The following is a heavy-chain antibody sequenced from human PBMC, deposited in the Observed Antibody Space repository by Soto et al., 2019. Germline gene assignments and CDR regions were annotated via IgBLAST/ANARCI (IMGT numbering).Heavy chain of an antibody. CDR1: GGSMSSSYY. CDR3: ARFNWYFDL. Sequence: SETLSLTCTVSGGSMSSSYYWTWIRQSPGKGLEWIGYIYYTGSTNYNPSLQGRVTISLDTSKNRFSLNVNSVTAADTAVYYCARFNWYFDLWGRGTLVTVSS. CDR2: IYYTGST. V-gene: IGHV4-59*01. J-gene: IGHJ2*01.